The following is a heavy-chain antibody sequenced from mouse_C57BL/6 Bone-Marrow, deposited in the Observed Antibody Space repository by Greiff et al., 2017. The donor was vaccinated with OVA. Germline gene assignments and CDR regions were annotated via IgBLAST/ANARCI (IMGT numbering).Heavy chain of an antibody. CDR2: IDPNSGGT. Sequence: QVQLKQPGAELVKPGASVKLSCKASGYTFTSYWMHWVKQRPGRGLEWIGRIDPNSGGTKYNEKFKSKATLTVDKPSSTAYMQLSSLTSEDSAVYYCARSRRYSNCPFAYWGQGTLVTVSA. CDR3: ARSRRYSNCPFAY. J-gene: IGHJ3*01. CDR1: GYTFTSYW. D-gene: IGHD2-5*01. V-gene: IGHV1-72*01.